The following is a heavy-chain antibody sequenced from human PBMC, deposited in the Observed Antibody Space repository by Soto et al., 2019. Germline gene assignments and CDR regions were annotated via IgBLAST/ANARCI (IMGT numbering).Heavy chain of an antibody. V-gene: IGHV1-46*01. CDR1: GYTFTSWY. CDR2: INPSGGGT. Sequence: ASVKVSCKASGYTFTSWYIHWVRQAPGQGLEWMGIINPSGGGTIYAQSFQGRVTMTSDTSTNTVYMELSSLRSEDTAVYYCAKDYKAGTRNCGVGICYPGVRWGQGTLVTVSS. J-gene: IGHJ4*02. D-gene: IGHD2-15*01. CDR3: AKDYKAGTRNCGVGICYPGVR.